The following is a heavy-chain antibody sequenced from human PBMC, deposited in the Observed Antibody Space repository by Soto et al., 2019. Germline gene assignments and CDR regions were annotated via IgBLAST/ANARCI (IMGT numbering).Heavy chain of an antibody. Sequence: SVKVSCKASGGTFSSYAISWVRQAPGQGLEWMGGIIPIFGTANYAQKFQGRVTITADESTSTAYMELSSLRSEDTAVYYCARGAGSSDWERYYYYGMDVWGQGSTVSVSS. CDR2: IIPIFGTA. D-gene: IGHD2-2*01. V-gene: IGHV1-69*13. CDR3: ARGAGSSDWERYYYYGMDV. CDR1: GGTFSSYA. J-gene: IGHJ6*02.